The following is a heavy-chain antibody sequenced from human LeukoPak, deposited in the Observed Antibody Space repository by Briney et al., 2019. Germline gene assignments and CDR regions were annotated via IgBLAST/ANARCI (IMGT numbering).Heavy chain of an antibody. Sequence: ASVKVSCKASGYTFTSYDINWVRQATGQGLEWMGWMNPNSGNAGYAQKFQGRVTITRNTSISTAYMELSSLRSEDTAVYYCATSGIVGANDAFYIWGQGTMVTVSS. CDR1: GYTFTSYD. CDR3: ATSGIVGANDAFYI. CDR2: MNPNSGNA. J-gene: IGHJ3*02. V-gene: IGHV1-8*03. D-gene: IGHD1-26*01.